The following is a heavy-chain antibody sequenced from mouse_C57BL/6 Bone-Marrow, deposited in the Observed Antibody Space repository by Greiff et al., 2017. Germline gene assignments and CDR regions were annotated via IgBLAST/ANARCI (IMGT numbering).Heavy chain of an antibody. J-gene: IGHJ1*03. D-gene: IGHD1-1*01. V-gene: IGHV1-52*01. CDR1: GYTFTSYW. CDR3: AREYYGSSSWYFDV. Sequence: VQLQQPGAELVRPGSSVKLSCKASGYTFTSYWMHWVKQRPIQGLEWIGNIDPSDSETHYNQKFKDKATLTVDKSSSTAYKQLSSLTSEDSAVYYCAREYYGSSSWYFDVWGTGTTVTVSS. CDR2: IDPSDSET.